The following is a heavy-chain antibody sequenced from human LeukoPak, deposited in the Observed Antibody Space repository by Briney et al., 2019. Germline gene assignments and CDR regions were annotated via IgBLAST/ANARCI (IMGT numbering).Heavy chain of an antibody. Sequence: GGSLGLSCTASGFTFGDYAMSWVRQAPGKGLEWVGFIRSKAYGGTTEYAASVKGRFTISRDDSKSIAYLQMNSLKTEDTAVYYCSLRVGATAPFDYWGQGTLVTVSS. CDR3: SLRVGATAPFDY. CDR1: GFTFGDYA. CDR2: IRSKAYGGTT. D-gene: IGHD1-26*01. J-gene: IGHJ4*02. V-gene: IGHV3-49*04.